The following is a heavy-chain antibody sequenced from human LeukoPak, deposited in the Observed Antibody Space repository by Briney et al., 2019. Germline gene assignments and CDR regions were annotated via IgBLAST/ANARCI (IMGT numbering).Heavy chain of an antibody. Sequence: PSETLSLTCTVSGGSISSGGYYWSWIRQHPGKGLEWIGYIYYSGSTYYNPSLKSRVTISVDTSKNQFSLKLSSVTAADTAVYYCARVFPDVVLMVYAPRLYYYYYGMDVWGQGTTVTVSS. CDR1: GGSISSGGYY. D-gene: IGHD2-8*01. V-gene: IGHV4-31*03. CDR3: ARVFPDVVLMVYAPRLYYYYYGMDV. CDR2: IYYSGST. J-gene: IGHJ6*02.